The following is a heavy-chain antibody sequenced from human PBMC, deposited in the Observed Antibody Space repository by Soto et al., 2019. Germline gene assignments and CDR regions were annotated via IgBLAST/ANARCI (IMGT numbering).Heavy chain of an antibody. J-gene: IGHJ3*02. D-gene: IGHD3-3*01. CDR3: AKDPKRITIFSDAFDM. CDR2: ISGSGGST. V-gene: IGHV3-23*01. Sequence: GGSLRLSCAASGFTFSSYAMSWVRQAPGKGLEWVSGISGSGGSTNYADSVKGRFAISRDNSKNTLYLQMNSLRAEDTAVYYCAKDPKRITIFSDAFDMWGQGTMVTVSS. CDR1: GFTFSSYA.